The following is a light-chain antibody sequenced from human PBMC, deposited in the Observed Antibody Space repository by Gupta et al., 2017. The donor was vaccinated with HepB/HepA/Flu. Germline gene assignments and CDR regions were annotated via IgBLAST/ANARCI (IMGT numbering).Light chain of an antibody. CDR2: GAS. CDR1: QSVSSSY. Sequence: EIVLTQSPGTLSLSPGERATLSCRASQSVSSSYLAWYQQKPGQAPRLLIYGASNRATGIPDRFSGSGSGTDFTLTISRLEPEDFAVYYCQQDGSSPGTFGQGTKVEIK. V-gene: IGKV3-20*01. J-gene: IGKJ1*01. CDR3: QQDGSSPGT.